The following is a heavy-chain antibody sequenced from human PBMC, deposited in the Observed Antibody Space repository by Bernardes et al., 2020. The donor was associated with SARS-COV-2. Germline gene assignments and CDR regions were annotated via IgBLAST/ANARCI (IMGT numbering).Heavy chain of an antibody. CDR2: ISYDGSNK. D-gene: IGHD3-3*01. CDR3: AKDVGGADFWSGYLRAEYYYYYYGMDV. V-gene: IGHV3-30*18. J-gene: IGHJ6*02. Sequence: GGSLRLSCAASGFTFSSYGMHWVRQAPGKGLEWVAVISYDGSNKYYADSVKGRFTISRDNSKNTLYLQMNSLRAEDTAVYYCAKDVGGADFWSGYLRAEYYYYYYGMDVWGQGTTVTVSS. CDR1: GFTFSSYG.